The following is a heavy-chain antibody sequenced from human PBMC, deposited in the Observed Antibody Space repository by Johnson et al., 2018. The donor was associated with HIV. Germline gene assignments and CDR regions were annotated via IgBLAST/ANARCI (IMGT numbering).Heavy chain of an antibody. J-gene: IGHJ3*02. D-gene: IGHD5-18*01. CDR3: AKDLSGYSYGYGAFDI. CDR2: IWYDGNNK. CDR1: GFTFSSYG. V-gene: IGHV3-33*06. Sequence: QVQLVESGGGVVQPGRSLRLSCAASGFTFSSYGMHWVRQAPGKGLEWVAVIWYDGNNKYYADSVKGRFTISRDNSKNTLYLQMNSLRAEDTAVYYCAKDLSGYSYGYGAFDIWGQGIMVTVSS.